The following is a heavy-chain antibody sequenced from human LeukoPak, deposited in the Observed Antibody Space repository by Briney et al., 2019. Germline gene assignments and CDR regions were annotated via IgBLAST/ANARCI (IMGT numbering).Heavy chain of an antibody. CDR3: ARVLHRRDIVVVPAAISWFDP. CDR1: GFTFSSHA. J-gene: IGHJ5*02. D-gene: IGHD2-2*02. V-gene: IGHV4-34*01. Sequence: GSLRLSCTPSGFTFSSHAMSWVRQAPGKGLEWIGEINHSGSTNYNPSRKSRVTISVDTSKNQFSLKLSSVTAADTAVYYCARVLHRRDIVVVPAAISWFDPWGQGTLVTVSS. CDR2: INHSGST.